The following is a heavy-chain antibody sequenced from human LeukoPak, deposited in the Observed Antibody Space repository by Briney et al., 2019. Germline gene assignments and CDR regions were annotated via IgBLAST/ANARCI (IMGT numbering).Heavy chain of an antibody. J-gene: IGHJ5*02. D-gene: IGHD3-10*01. V-gene: IGHV3-30*02. Sequence: GGSLRLSCAASGFTFSRYGMHWVRQAPGKGLEWVAFIRYDGSNKYYADSVKGRFTISRDNSKNTLYLQMNSLRAEDTAVYYCASSGALLWPRFDPWGQGTLVTVSS. CDR2: IRYDGSNK. CDR3: ASSGALLWPRFDP. CDR1: GFTFSRYG.